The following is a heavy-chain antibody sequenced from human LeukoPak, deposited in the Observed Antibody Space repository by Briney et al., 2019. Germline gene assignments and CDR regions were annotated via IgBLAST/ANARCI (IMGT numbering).Heavy chain of an antibody. V-gene: IGHV3-30-3*01. CDR3: ARDGSVDTAMVTTKRRYFQH. CDR1: EFTFSSYA. J-gene: IGHJ1*01. Sequence: GGSLRLSCAASEFTFSSYAMHWVRQAPGKGLEWVAVISYDGSNKYYADSVKGRFTISRDNSKNTLYLQMNSLRAEDTAVYYCARDGSVDTAMVTTKRRYFQHWGQGTLVTVSS. D-gene: IGHD5-18*01. CDR2: ISYDGSNK.